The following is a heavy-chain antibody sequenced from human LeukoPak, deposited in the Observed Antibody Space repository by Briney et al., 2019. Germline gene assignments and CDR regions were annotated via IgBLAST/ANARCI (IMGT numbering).Heavy chain of an antibody. CDR2: IYYSGST. D-gene: IGHD3-10*01. Sequence: SETLSLTCTVSGGSISSSSYYWGWIRQPPGKGLEWIGSIYYSGSTYYNPSLKSRVTISVDTSKNQFSLKLSSVTAADTAVYYCAKHSTLWFGELLNWFDPWGQGTLVTVSS. J-gene: IGHJ5*02. CDR3: AKHSTLWFGELLNWFDP. CDR1: GGSISSSSYY. V-gene: IGHV4-39*01.